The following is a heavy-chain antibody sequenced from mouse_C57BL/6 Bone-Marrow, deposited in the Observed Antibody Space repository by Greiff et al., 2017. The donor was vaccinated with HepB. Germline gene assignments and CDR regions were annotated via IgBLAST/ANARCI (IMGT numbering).Heavy chain of an antibody. J-gene: IGHJ4*01. V-gene: IGHV5-6*01. Sequence: EVHLVESGGDLVKPGGSLKLSCAASGFTFSSYGMSWVRQTPDKRLEWVATISSGGSYTYYPDSVKGRFTISRDNAKNTLYLQMSSLKSEDTAMYYCARQNYDAMDYWGQGTSVTVSS. CDR1: GFTFSSYG. CDR3: ARQNYDAMDY. CDR2: ISSGGSYT.